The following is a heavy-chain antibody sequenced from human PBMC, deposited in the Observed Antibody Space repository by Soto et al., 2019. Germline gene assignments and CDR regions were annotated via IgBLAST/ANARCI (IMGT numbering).Heavy chain of an antibody. V-gene: IGHV1-46*01. CDR1: GYTFTRYY. CDR3: ARVGHDSYGQAPFRPYYLNY. Sequence: ASVKVSCKASGYTFTRYYMYWMRQAPGPGLEWMAIINPSGGSTKYAQRFQGRLAVTRDTSTSTVYMELSSLRSEDTAVYYCARVGHDSYGQAPFRPYYLNYWGQGALVTVSS. J-gene: IGHJ4*02. CDR2: INPSGGST. D-gene: IGHD5-18*01.